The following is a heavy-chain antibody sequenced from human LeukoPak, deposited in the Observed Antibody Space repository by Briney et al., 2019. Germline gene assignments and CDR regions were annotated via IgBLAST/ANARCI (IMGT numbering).Heavy chain of an antibody. D-gene: IGHD6-13*01. CDR1: GGSISSGSYY. CDR3: ARGQQLEGYYFDY. CDR2: IYTSGST. J-gene: IGHJ4*02. Sequence: SQTLSLTCTVSGGSISSGSYYWSWIRQPAGKGLEWIGRIYTSGSTNYNPSLKSRVTISVDTSKIQFSRRLSSVSAADTAVYYCARGQQLEGYYFDYWGQGTLVTVSS. V-gene: IGHV4-61*02.